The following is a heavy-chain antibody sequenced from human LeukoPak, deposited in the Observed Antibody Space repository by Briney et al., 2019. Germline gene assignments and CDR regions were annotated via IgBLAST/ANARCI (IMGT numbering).Heavy chain of an antibody. J-gene: IGHJ4*02. CDR3: ARVVTMVGHFDY. Sequence: ASVKASCKASGGTFSSYAISWVRQAPGQGLEWMGGIIPIFGTANYAQKFQGRVTITADESTSTAYMELSSLRSEDTAVYYCARVVTMVGHFDYWGQGTLVTVSS. CDR2: IIPIFGTA. CDR1: GGTFSSYA. D-gene: IGHD3-10*02. V-gene: IGHV1-69*01.